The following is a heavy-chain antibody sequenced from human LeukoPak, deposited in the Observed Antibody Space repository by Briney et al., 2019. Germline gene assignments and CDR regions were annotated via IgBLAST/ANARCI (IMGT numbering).Heavy chain of an antibody. J-gene: IGHJ4*02. Sequence: GGSLRLSCAASGFTFSNAWMNWVRQAPGKGLGWVGRIKSKTDGGTTDYAAPVKGRFTISRDDSKNTLYLQMISLKTEDTAMYYCTTGNWNDGEFDYWGQGTLVTVSS. D-gene: IGHD1-20*01. V-gene: IGHV3-15*01. CDR3: TTGNWNDGEFDY. CDR2: IKSKTDGGTT. CDR1: GFTFSNAW.